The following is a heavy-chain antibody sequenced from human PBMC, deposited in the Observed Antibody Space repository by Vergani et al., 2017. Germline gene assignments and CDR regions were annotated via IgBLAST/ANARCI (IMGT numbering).Heavy chain of an antibody. V-gene: IGHV5-51*01. CDR1: GYSFTSYW. CDR3: ARQQGRHYDMLTGYEEKDYYYYYGMDV. J-gene: IGHJ6*02. D-gene: IGHD3-9*01. Sequence: EVQLVQSGAEVKKPGESLKISCKGSGYSFTSYWIGWVRQMPGKGLEWMGIIYPGDSDTRYSPSFQGQVTISADKSISTAYLQWSSLKASDTAMYYCARQQGRHYDMLTGYEEKDYYYYYGMDVWGQGTTVTVSS. CDR2: IYPGDSDT.